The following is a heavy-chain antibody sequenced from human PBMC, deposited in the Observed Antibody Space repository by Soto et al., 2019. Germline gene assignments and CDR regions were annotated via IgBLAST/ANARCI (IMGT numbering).Heavy chain of an antibody. D-gene: IGHD2-15*01. CDR1: GGSVTSGTYY. V-gene: IGHV4-61*01. Sequence: SETLSLTCTVSGGSVTSGTYYWSWIRQPPGKGLEWIGYISYSGSTNYNSSLKSRVTISKDTSENQFSLRAEDTAVYYCAKDQIPSHIVVVVAAGYFDYWGQGTLVTVSS. J-gene: IGHJ4*02. CDR2: ISYSGST. CDR3: AKDQIPSHIVVVVAAGYFDY.